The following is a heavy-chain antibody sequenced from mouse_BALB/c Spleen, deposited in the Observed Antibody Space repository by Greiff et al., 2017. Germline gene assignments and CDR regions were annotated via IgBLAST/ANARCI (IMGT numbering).Heavy chain of an antibody. Sequence: ESGPGLVKPSQSLSLTCTVTGYSITSDYAWNWIRQFPGNKLEWMGYISYSGSTSYNPSLKSRISITRDTSKNQFFLQLNSVTTEDTATYYCARERGSSFDYWGQGTTLAVSS. J-gene: IGHJ2*01. V-gene: IGHV3-2*02. CDR1: GYSITSDYA. CDR3: ARERGSSFDY. CDR2: ISYSGST.